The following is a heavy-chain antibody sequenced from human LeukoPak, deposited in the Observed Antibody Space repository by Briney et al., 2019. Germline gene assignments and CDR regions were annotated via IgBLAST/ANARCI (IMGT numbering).Heavy chain of an antibody. CDR3: ARGRIAARGWFDP. Sequence: SETLSLTCTVSGGSISSGGYSWSWIRQHPGKGLEWIGYIYYSGSTYYNPSLKSRVTISVDTSKNQFSLKLSSVTAADTAVYYCARGRIAARGWFDPWGQGTLVTVSS. CDR2: IYYSGST. V-gene: IGHV4-31*03. CDR1: GGSISSGGYS. D-gene: IGHD6-6*01. J-gene: IGHJ5*02.